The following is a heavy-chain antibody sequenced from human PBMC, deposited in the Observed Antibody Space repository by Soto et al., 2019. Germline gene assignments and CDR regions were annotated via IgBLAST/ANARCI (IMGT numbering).Heavy chain of an antibody. CDR3: ARGLAPTIFGTGPTPNWFDP. D-gene: IGHD3-3*01. J-gene: IGHJ5*02. CDR2: AHDRGSR. Sequence: SETLSLTCAVYGGSFRGYCWSWLRLPPGKGLEWLAEAHDRGSRNNNPSLRGRLTISLVTSTNQFPLRLSSLTSADTAVYYCARGLAPTIFGTGPTPNWFDPWGQGTLVTVAS. V-gene: IGHV4-34*01. CDR1: GGSFRGYC.